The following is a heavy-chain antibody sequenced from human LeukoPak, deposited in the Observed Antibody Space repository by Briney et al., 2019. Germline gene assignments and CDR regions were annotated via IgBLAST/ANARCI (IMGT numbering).Heavy chain of an antibody. D-gene: IGHD5-12*01. Sequence: GGYLRLYCAASGFTFIDYSMNWVRQAPGKGLEWILYIGISSGNTKYADSVKGRFTISRDKARNSLYLQMNSLRVEDTAMYYCARDHRYAFDNWGHGTLVTVSS. CDR2: IGISSGNT. CDR3: ARDHRYAFDN. CDR1: GFTFIDYS. V-gene: IGHV3-48*01. J-gene: IGHJ4*01.